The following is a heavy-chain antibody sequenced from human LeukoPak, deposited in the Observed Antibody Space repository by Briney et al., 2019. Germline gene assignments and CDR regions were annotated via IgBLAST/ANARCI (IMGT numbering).Heavy chain of an antibody. Sequence: PGGSLRLSCAASGFTFNSYAMSWVRQAPGKGLEWVSGISGSGASTYYADSVKGRFTISRDNSKNTLYLQMNSLRAEDTAVYYCAKDYYDSSGYLNQYYYYGMDVWGQGTMVTVSS. V-gene: IGHV3-23*01. CDR1: GFTFNSYA. CDR2: ISGSGAST. J-gene: IGHJ6*02. D-gene: IGHD3-22*01. CDR3: AKDYYDSSGYLNQYYYYGMDV.